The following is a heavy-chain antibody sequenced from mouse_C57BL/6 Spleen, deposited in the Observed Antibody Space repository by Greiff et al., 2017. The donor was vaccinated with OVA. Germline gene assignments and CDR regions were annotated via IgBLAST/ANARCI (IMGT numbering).Heavy chain of an antibody. CDR1: GFTFTDYY. CDR3: ARYYYGSSYVDY. CDR2: IRNKANGYTT. D-gene: IGHD1-1*01. V-gene: IGHV7-3*01. Sequence: VQLKESGGGLVQPGGSLSLSCAASGFTFTDYYMSWVRQPPGKALEWLGFIRNKANGYTTEYSASVKGRFTISRDNSQSILYLQMNALRAEDSATYYCARYYYGSSYVDYWGQGTTLTVSS. J-gene: IGHJ2*01.